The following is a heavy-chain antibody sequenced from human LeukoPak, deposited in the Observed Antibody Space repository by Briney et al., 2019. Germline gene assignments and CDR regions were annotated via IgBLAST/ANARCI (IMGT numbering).Heavy chain of an antibody. CDR1: GYSFTSYW. D-gene: IGHD3-10*01. CDR2: IKQDESEK. J-gene: IGHJ4*02. V-gene: IGHV3-7*01. Sequence: GESLKISCKGSGYSFTSYWIGWVRQMPGKGLEWVANIKQDESEKYCVDSVKGRFTISRDNAKNSLYLQMNSLRAEDTAVYYCAREAPGKSGALLEYWGQGTLVTVSS. CDR3: AREAPGKSGALLEY.